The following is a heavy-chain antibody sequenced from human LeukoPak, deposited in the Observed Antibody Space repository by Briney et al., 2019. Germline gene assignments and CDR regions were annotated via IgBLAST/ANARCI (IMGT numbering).Heavy chain of an antibody. D-gene: IGHD3-10*01. CDR2: ISYDGSNK. CDR3: AKDQKVYGSGNNLHLFN. V-gene: IGHV3-30*18. Sequence: PGRSLRLSCAASGFIFSNYGMHWVRQAPGKGLEWVAVISYDGSNKYYTDSVKGRFTISRDNSKNTLYLQMNSLRAEDTAVYYCAKDQKVYGSGNNLHLFNWGQGTLVTVSS. CDR1: GFIFSNYG. J-gene: IGHJ4*02.